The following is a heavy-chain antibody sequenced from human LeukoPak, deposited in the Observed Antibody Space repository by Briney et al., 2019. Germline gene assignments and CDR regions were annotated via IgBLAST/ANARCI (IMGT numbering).Heavy chain of an antibody. D-gene: IGHD3-16*02. CDR3: ARDVYDYVWGSYRYSSAFDI. CDR2: INPNSGGT. Sequence: ASVKVSCKASGYTFTGYYMHWVRQAPGQGREWMGWINPNSGGTNYAQKFQGRVTMTRDTSISTAYMELSRLRSDDTAVYYCARDVYDYVWGSYRYSSAFDIWGQGTMVTVSS. J-gene: IGHJ3*02. V-gene: IGHV1-2*02. CDR1: GYTFTGYY.